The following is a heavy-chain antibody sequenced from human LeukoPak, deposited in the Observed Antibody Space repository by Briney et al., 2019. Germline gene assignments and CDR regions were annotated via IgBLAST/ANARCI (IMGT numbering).Heavy chain of an antibody. D-gene: IGHD3-3*01. CDR3: ARGRTIFGVVRSRSGQSGLPDY. Sequence: KSSETLSLTCAVYGGSFSGYYWSWIRQPPGKGLEWIGEINHSGSTNYNPSLKSRVTISVDTSKNQFSLKLSSVTAADTAMYYCARGRTIFGVVRSRSGQSGLPDYWGQGTLVTVSS. CDR1: GGSFSGYY. V-gene: IGHV4-34*01. J-gene: IGHJ4*02. CDR2: INHSGST.